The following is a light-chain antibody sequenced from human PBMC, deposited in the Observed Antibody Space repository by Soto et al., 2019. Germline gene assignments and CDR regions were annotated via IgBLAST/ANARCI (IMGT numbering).Light chain of an antibody. Sequence: EIGLTQSPATLSLSPGERATLSCRASQSVSSYLAWYQQKPGQAPRLLIYDASNRATGIPARFSGSGSGTDFTLTISSLEPEDFAVYYCQQRSNWPPFTLGPGTKVDIK. CDR2: DAS. V-gene: IGKV3-11*01. CDR3: QQRSNWPPFT. J-gene: IGKJ3*01. CDR1: QSVSSY.